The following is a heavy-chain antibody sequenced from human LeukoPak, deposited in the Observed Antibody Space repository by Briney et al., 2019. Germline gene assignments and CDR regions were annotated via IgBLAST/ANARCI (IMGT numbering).Heavy chain of an antibody. CDR3: ASILGGYSYGRLDY. J-gene: IGHJ4*02. CDR2: ISYDGSNK. CDR1: GFTFSSYA. D-gene: IGHD5-18*01. Sequence: PGRSLRLSCAASGFTFSSYAMHWVRQAPGKGLEWVAVISYDGSNKYHADSVKGRFTISRDNSKNTLYLQMNSLRAEDTAVYYCASILGGYSYGRLDYWGQGTLVTVSS. V-gene: IGHV3-30*04.